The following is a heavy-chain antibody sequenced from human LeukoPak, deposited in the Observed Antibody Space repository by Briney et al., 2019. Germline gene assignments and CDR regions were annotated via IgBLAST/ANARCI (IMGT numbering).Heavy chain of an antibody. V-gene: IGHV4-59*01. CDR3: ARGTVDGYVSFDY. CDR2: IYYSGST. J-gene: IGHJ4*02. Sequence: SETLSLTCTVSGGSISSYYWSWIRQPPGKGLEWIGYIYYSGSTNYNPSLKSRVTISVDTSKNQFSLKLSSVTAADTAVYYCARGTVDGYVSFDYWGQGTLVTVSS. CDR1: GGSISSYY. D-gene: IGHD5-18*01.